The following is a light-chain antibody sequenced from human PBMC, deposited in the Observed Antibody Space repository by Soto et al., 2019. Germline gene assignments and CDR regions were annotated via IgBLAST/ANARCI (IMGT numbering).Light chain of an antibody. CDR2: AAS. V-gene: IGKV3-11*01. CDR3: QQRSNWPPVFT. J-gene: IGKJ3*01. CDR1: QCVSSY. Sequence: EIVLTQSPATLSLSPGERATLSCRASQCVSSYLAWYQQKPGQAHRLLIYAASNRATGIPARFSGSGSGTDFTLTISSLEPEDFAVYYCQQRSNWPPVFTFGPGTKVDIK.